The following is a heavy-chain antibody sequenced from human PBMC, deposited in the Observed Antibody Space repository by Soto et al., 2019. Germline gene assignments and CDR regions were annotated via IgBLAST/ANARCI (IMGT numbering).Heavy chain of an antibody. Sequence: QLQLQESGSGLVKPSQTLSLTCAVSGGSISSGGYSWSWHRPPPGKGLVWIGYIYHSGSTYYNPSHKSRGTISVGRSKNQSSLKLSSVTAADTAVYYCARGQVFAAQHWGQGTLVSVSS. CDR3: ARGQVFAAQH. CDR2: IYHSGST. V-gene: IGHV4-30-2*01. J-gene: IGHJ4*02. CDR1: GGSISSGGYS. D-gene: IGHD2-15*01.